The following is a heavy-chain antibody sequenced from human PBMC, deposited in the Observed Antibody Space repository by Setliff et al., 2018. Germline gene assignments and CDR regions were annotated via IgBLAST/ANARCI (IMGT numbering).Heavy chain of an antibody. CDR1: GFNFITYG. J-gene: IGHJ4*02. D-gene: IGHD2-21*01. CDR2: ISPYSGET. Sequence: GASVKVSCKTSGFNFITYGFSWVRQAPGQGLEWMGWISPYSGETNNAQKFQDRLSVTADTSSKTIYMELWSLTSDDTAVYFCTTSRAPRVVLAADFDLWGQGTLVTVSS. V-gene: IGHV1-18*01. CDR3: TTSRAPRVVLAADFDL.